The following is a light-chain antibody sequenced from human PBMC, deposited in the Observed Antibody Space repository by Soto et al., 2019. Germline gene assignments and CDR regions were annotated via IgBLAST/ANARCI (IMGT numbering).Light chain of an antibody. V-gene: IGKV1-5*03. CDR3: QQYNRYSQYT. CDR1: QSISSW. J-gene: IGKJ2*01. CDR2: KAP. Sequence: DIQMTQSPSTLSASVGDRVTITCRASQSISSWSAWYQQTPGKAPKLLIYKAPSLESGVPARFSGSGSGTEFNLIISSLQPEDFASYYSQQYNRYSQYTFGQGTKLEIK.